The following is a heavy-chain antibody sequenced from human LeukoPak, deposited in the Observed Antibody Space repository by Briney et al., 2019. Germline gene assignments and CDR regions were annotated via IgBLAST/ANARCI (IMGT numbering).Heavy chain of an antibody. CDR2: VSNDGGDK. CDR1: GFTFSSYG. D-gene: IGHD3/OR15-3a*01. J-gene: IGHJ4*02. CDR3: AKAHLLDWLLPFDY. Sequence: GGSLRLSCAASGFTFSSYGIHWVRQAPGKGLEWVALVSNDGGDKYYADSVKGRFTISRDNSKNTLYLQMNSLRGEDTGVYYCAKAHLLDWLLPFDYWGQGTLVTVSS. V-gene: IGHV3-30*18.